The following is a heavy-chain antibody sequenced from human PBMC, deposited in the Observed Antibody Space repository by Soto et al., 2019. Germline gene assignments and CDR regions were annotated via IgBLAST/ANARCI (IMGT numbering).Heavy chain of an antibody. CDR1: GFTFCDYY. D-gene: IGHD6-19*01. CDR3: ARRAVAGKVGAFDI. CDR2: ISSSGSTI. Sequence: GGSLRLSCAASGFTFCDYYMSWIRQAPGKGLEWVSYISSSGSTIYYADSVKGRFTISRDNAKNSLYLQMNSLRAEDTAVYYCARRAVAGKVGAFDIWGQGTLVTVSS. V-gene: IGHV3-11*01. J-gene: IGHJ4*02.